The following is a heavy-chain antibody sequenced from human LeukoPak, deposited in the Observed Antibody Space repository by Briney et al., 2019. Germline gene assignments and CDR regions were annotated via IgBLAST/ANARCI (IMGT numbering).Heavy chain of an antibody. D-gene: IGHD2-21*01. J-gene: IGHJ5*02. CDR1: GFTFSNFW. CDR2: IRSKAYGGTT. Sequence: GGSLRLSCAASGFTFSNFWMSWVRQAPGKGLEWVGFIRSKAYGGTTEYAASVKGRFTISRDDSKSIAYLQMNSLKTEDTAVYYCTSRLVVDWFDPWGQGTLVTVSS. CDR3: TSRLVVDWFDP. V-gene: IGHV3-49*04.